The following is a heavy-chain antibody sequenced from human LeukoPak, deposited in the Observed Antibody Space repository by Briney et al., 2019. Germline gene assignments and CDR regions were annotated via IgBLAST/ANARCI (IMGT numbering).Heavy chain of an antibody. CDR1: GFTFSSYE. CDR3: AKDRGDYYGSGSTFDY. CDR2: ISSSGSTK. D-gene: IGHD3-10*01. V-gene: IGHV3-48*03. Sequence: GGSLRLSCAASGFTFSSYEMNWVRQAPGKGLEWVSYISSSGSTKSYADSVKGRFTISRDNAKNSLYLQMNSLRAEDTALYYCAKDRGDYYGSGSTFDYWGQGTLVTVSS. J-gene: IGHJ4*02.